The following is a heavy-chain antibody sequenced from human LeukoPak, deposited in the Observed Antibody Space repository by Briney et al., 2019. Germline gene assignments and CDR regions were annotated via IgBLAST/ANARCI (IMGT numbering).Heavy chain of an antibody. V-gene: IGHV4-4*07. CDR1: GGSISSYY. J-gene: IGHJ6*02. D-gene: IGHD6-19*01. CDR3: ARASGWPQKIYYYYYGMDV. CDR2: IYTSGST. Sequence: PSETLSLTCTVSGGSISSYYWSWIRQPAGKGLEWIGRIYTSGSTNYNPSLKSRVTISVDTSKNQFSLKLSSVTAADTAVYYCARASGWPQKIYYYYYGMDVWGQGTTVTVSS.